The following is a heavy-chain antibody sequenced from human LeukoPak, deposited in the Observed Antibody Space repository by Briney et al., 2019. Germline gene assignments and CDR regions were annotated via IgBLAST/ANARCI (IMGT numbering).Heavy chain of an antibody. CDR3: ARDSSIAAAGTF. J-gene: IGHJ3*01. CDR1: GFTFENFG. Sequence: SGGSLRLSCAASGFTFENFGMHWVRQIPGKGLEWVAFIRFDGSSHYYADSVKGRFTISRDNAKNSLYLQMNSLRAEDTAVYYCARDSSIAAAGTFWGQGTMVTVSS. CDR2: IRFDGSSH. D-gene: IGHD6-13*01. V-gene: IGHV3-30*02.